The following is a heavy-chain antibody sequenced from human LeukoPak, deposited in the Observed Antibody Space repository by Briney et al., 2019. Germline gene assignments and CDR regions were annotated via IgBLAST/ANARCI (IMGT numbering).Heavy chain of an antibody. CDR3: ARQSTWGQWLVSAYYFDY. CDR1: GGSISSSSYY. J-gene: IGHJ4*02. V-gene: IGHV4-39*01. Sequence: PSETLSLTCTVSGGSISSSSYYWGWIRQPPGKGLEWIGSVSYGGSTYYNPSLKGRVTISVDTSKNQFFLKLSSVTAADTVVYYCARQSTWGQWLVSAYYFDYWGQGTLVTVSS. CDR2: VSYGGST. D-gene: IGHD6-19*01.